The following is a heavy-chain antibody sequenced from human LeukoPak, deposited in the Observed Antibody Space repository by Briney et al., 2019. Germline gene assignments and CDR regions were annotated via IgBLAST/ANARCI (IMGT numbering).Heavy chain of an antibody. Sequence: PSETLSLTCTVSGGSISSFYWSWFYWSWIRQPPGKGLEWIGYIYFSGSTNYNPSLKSRVTISVDTSKNPFSLKLSSVTAAGTAVYYCARVSGYDWESFYDYWGQGTLVTVSS. V-gene: IGHV4-61*08. CDR3: ARVSGYDWESFYDY. CDR1: GGSISS. D-gene: IGHD5-12*01. CDR2: IYFSGST. J-gene: IGHJ4*02.